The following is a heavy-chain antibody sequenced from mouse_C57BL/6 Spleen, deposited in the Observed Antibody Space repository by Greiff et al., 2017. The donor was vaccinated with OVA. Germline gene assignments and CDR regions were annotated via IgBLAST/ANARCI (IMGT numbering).Heavy chain of an antibody. CDR3: ARSAGDGNYGWYFDV. Sequence: QVQLQQSGAELARPGASVKMSCKASGYTFTSYTMHWVKQRPGQGLEWIGYINPSSGYTKSNQKFKDKATLTADKSSSTAYKQLSSLTSEDSAVYYCARSAGDGNYGWYFDVWGTGTTVTVSS. J-gene: IGHJ1*03. V-gene: IGHV1-4*01. D-gene: IGHD2-1*01. CDR2: INPSSGYT. CDR1: GYTFTSYT.